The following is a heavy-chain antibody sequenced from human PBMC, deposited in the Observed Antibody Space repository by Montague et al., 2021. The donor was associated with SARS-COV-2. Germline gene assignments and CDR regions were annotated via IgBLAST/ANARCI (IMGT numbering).Heavy chain of an antibody. CDR1: GGSISSSSYY. CDR2: IHYSGST. D-gene: IGHD4-17*01. V-gene: IGHV4-39*01. J-gene: IGHJ6*02. Sequence: SETLSLTCTVSGGSISSSSYYWGWIRQPPGKGLEWIGSIHYSGSTYYNPSLKSRVTISVDTSKNQFSLKLSSVTAADTAVYYCARAYGDYILLFYYYYGMGVWGQGTTVTVSS. CDR3: ARAYGDYILLFYYYYGMGV.